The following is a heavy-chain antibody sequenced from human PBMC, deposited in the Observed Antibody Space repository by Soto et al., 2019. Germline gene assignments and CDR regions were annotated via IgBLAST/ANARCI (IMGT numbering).Heavy chain of an antibody. CDR3: ARPPFPGCINGVCYPCDH. CDR1: GYTFTHYY. J-gene: IGHJ4*02. D-gene: IGHD2-8*01. CDR2: INPSGGST. V-gene: IGHV1-46*01. Sequence: QVQLVQSGAEVKKPGASVKVSCKASGYTFTHYYIHWVRQAPGQGLEWMGMINPSGGSTDYAQKFQGRVTMTTDTSTTTVYIELSSPTSDDTAVYYCARPPFPGCINGVCYPCDHWGQGTLVTVSS.